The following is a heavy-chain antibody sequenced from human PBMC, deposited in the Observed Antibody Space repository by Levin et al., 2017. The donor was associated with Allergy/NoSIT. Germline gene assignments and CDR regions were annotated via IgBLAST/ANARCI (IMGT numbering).Heavy chain of an antibody. D-gene: IGHD3-22*01. V-gene: IGHV1-46*01. CDR1: GYTFTSYY. CDR3: ARDPLYDSSGYLEY. CDR2: INPSSGNT. Sequence: ASVKVSCRASGYTFTSYYIHWVRQAPGQGLEWMGVINPSSGNTNYAQSFQGRVTVTRDTSTGTVYMEVSSLTSEDTAVYYCARDPLYDSSGYLEYWGQGTLVTVSS. J-gene: IGHJ1*01.